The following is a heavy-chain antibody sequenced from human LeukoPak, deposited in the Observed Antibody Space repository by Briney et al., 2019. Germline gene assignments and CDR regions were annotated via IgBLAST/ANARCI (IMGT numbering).Heavy chain of an antibody. D-gene: IGHD1-26*01. CDR3: GRDYSGSYTH. J-gene: IGHJ4*02. CDR1: GYTFTDYY. CDR2: IYPNSGDT. V-gene: IGHV1-2*06. Sequence: ASVKVSCKASGYTFTDYYIHWVRQPPGQGHEWVARIYPNSGDTYYAQKFRGRVTMTRDTSMSTANMELNRLTSDDTAVYYCGRDYSGSYTHWAQGTLVTISS.